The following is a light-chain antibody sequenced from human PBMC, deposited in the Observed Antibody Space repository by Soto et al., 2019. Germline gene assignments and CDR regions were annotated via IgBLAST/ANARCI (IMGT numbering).Light chain of an antibody. CDR3: ATWDDSLSHYV. CDR2: RNN. J-gene: IGLJ1*01. V-gene: IGLV1-47*01. CDR1: SSNIGSNY. Sequence: QSVLTQPPSASGTPGQRVTISCSGSSSNIGSNYVYWYQHLTGTAPKLLIYRNNQRPSGVPDRFSGSKSGTSASLAISGLRSEDEADYYCATWDDSLSHYVFGTGTKVNVL.